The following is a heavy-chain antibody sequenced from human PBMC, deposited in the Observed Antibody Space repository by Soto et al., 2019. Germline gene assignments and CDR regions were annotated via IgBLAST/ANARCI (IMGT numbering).Heavy chain of an antibody. CDR3: ARSIQSTYYYDSSGDNAFDI. V-gene: IGHV5-51*01. CDR2: IYPGDSDT. D-gene: IGHD3-22*01. Sequence: PGESLKISCKVSGYSFTSYWIGWVRQMPGKGLEWMGIIYPGDSDTRYSPSFQGQVTISADESISTAYLQWSSLKASDTAMYYCARSIQSTYYYDSSGDNAFDIWGQGTMVTVSS. CDR1: GYSFTSYW. J-gene: IGHJ3*02.